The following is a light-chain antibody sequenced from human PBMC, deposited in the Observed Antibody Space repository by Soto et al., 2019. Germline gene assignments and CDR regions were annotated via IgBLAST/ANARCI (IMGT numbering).Light chain of an antibody. CDR2: GAS. J-gene: IGKJ1*01. Sequence: EIVMTQSPATVPVSPGERVTLSCRASQSVSIDLAWYQLIPGQAPRLLIYGASTRATDIPRSFSGSGSGTEFTLTISSLQSEDIAVYYCQQYNKWPQTFGQGTKVDIK. CDR3: QQYNKWPQT. V-gene: IGKV3-15*01. CDR1: QSVSID.